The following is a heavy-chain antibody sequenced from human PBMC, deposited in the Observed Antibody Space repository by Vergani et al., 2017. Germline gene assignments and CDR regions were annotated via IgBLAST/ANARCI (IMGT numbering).Heavy chain of an antibody. CDR2: INPSGGST. CDR3: AKVAAADAFDI. D-gene: IGHD6-13*01. Sequence: QVQLVQSGAEVKKPGASVKVFCKASGYTFTSYYMHWVRQAPGQGLEWMGIINPSGGSTSYAQKFQGRVTMTRDTSTSTVYMELSSLRSEDTAVYYCAKVAAADAFDIWGQGTMVTVSS. V-gene: IGHV1-46*03. J-gene: IGHJ3*02. CDR1: GYTFTSYY.